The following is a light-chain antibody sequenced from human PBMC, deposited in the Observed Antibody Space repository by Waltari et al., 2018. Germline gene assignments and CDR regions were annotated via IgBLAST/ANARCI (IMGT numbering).Light chain of an antibody. CDR1: QAISNS. V-gene: IGKV1-NL1*01. CDR3: QQYAATPLT. Sequence: DIQMTQSPSSLSASVGDRVTITCRASQAISNSLAWYQQKPGKAPKVLLHRASTLESGVPSRFSGSGTETDYTLTISSLQPEDFATYYCQQYAATPLTFGGGTKVEIK. CDR2: RAS. J-gene: IGKJ4*02.